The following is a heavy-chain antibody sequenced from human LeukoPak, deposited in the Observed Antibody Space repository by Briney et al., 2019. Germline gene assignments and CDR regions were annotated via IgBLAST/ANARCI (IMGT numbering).Heavy chain of an antibody. J-gene: IGHJ4*02. V-gene: IGHV3-23*01. CDR1: GFTFSSYG. CDR3: AKGVGTGVYFDY. Sequence: GGTLRLSCAASGFTFSSYGMSWVRQAPGKGLEWVSAISGSGGSTYYADSVKGRFTISRDNSKNTLYLQMNSLRAEDTAVYYCAKGVGTGVYFDYWGQGALVTVSS. D-gene: IGHD6-13*01. CDR2: ISGSGGST.